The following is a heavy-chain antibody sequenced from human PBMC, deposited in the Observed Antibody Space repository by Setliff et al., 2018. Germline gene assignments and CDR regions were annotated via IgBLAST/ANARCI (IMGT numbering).Heavy chain of an antibody. Sequence: SETLSLTCAAYGGTFSDYYWTWIRQPAGKGLEWIGHINRRGSTNFTPSLKSRVTISLDTSKNQFSLKPSSVTAADTAVYYCVRMSGFLYMDVWGKGTTVTVSS. J-gene: IGHJ6*03. CDR3: VRMSGFLYMDV. CDR1: GGTFSDYY. CDR2: INRRGST. V-gene: IGHV4-59*10. D-gene: IGHD3-3*01.